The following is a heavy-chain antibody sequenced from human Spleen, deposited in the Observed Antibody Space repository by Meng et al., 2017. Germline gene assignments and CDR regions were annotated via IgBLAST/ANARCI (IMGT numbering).Heavy chain of an antibody. V-gene: IGHV4-31*03. CDR1: GGSISSGGYY. J-gene: IGHJ4*02. CDR2: INHSGST. Sequence: VQLPASGPGLVKPSQTLSLTCTVSGGSISSGGYYWSWIRQHPGKGLEWIGEINHSGSTNYNPSLESRATISVDTSQNNLSLKLSSVTAADSAVYYCARGPTTMAHDFDYWGQGTLVTVSS. D-gene: IGHD4-11*01. CDR3: ARGPTTMAHDFDY.